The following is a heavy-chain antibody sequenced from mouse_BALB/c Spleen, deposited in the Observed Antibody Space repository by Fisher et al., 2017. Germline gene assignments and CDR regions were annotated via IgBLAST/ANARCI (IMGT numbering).Heavy chain of an antibody. V-gene: IGHV5-9-3*01. Sequence: RFTISRDNAKNTLYLQMSSLRSEDTAMYYCARHGGSSYGGAMDYWGQGTSVTVS. CDR3: ARHGGSSYGGAMDY. J-gene: IGHJ4*01. D-gene: IGHD1-1*01.